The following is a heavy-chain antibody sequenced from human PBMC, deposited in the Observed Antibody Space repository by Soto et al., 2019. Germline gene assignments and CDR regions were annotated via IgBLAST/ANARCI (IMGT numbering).Heavy chain of an antibody. J-gene: IGHJ6*02. CDR3: ARDLRDYYYRSGYAYYYYGMDV. CDR1: VGTFSSYA. CDR2: IIPIFGTA. D-gene: IGHD3-22*01. Sequence: QVQLVQSGSEVKKPVSSVKFSCQASVGTFSSYAISWVRQAPGQGLEWMGGIIPIFGTANYAQKFQGRVTITADESTSTAYVERSSLRSEDTAVYYCARDLRDYYYRSGYAYYYYGMDVWGQGTTVTVSS. V-gene: IGHV1-69*01.